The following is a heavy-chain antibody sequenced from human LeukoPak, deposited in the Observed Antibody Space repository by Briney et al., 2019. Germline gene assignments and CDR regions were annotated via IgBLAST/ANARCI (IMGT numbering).Heavy chain of an antibody. CDR1: GYSISSGYY. CDR2: IYHSGST. Sequence: PSETLSLTCTVSGYSISSGYYWGWIRQPPGRGLEWIGSIYHSGSTYYNPSLKSRVTISVDTSKNQFSLKLSSVTAADTAVYYCARASLVTTEESIWFDPWGQGTLVTVSS. CDR3: ARASLVTTEESIWFDP. J-gene: IGHJ5*02. V-gene: IGHV4-38-2*02. D-gene: IGHD4-17*01.